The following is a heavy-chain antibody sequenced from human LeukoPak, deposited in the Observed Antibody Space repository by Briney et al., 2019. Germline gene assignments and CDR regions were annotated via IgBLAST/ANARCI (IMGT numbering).Heavy chain of an antibody. V-gene: IGHV4-59*01. D-gene: IGHD3-22*01. CDR2: IYYSGST. Sequence: SETLSLTCTVSGGSISSYYWSWIGQPPGKGLEWIGYIYYSGSTNYNPSLKSRVTISVDTSKNQFSLKLSSVTAADTAVYYCARINYYDSSGPYNWFDPWGQGTLVTVSS. J-gene: IGHJ5*02. CDR3: ARINYYDSSGPYNWFDP. CDR1: GGSISSYY.